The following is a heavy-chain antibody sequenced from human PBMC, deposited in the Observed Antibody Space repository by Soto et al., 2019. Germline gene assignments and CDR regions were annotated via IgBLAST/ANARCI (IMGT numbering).Heavy chain of an antibody. CDR2: IEPGESYT. V-gene: IGHV5-10-1*01. D-gene: IGHD3-16*02. J-gene: IGHJ6*02. CDR1: GYSFTNYW. Sequence: PGESLKISCKAIGYSFTNYWISWVRQMPGKGLEWLGRIEPGESYTKYSPSFQGHVSISADKSISTAYLQWSSLKASDTATYYFSRHVVTYYVMDVWGQGTTGTVSS. CDR3: SRHVVTYYVMDV.